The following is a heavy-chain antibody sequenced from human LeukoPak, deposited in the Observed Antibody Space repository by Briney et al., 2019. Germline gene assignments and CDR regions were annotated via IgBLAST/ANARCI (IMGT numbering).Heavy chain of an antibody. V-gene: IGHV4-34*01. J-gene: IGHJ3*02. CDR3: AKSNGYGLVDI. CDR1: GGSFSGYY. Sequence: SETLSLTCAVYGGSFSGYYWGWIRQPPGKGLEWIGEINHSGDTNYSPSLESRVTISVDTSRNQFSLKLNSVTAADTAVYYCAKSNGYGLVDIWGQGTMVTVSS. D-gene: IGHD3-10*01. CDR2: INHSGDT.